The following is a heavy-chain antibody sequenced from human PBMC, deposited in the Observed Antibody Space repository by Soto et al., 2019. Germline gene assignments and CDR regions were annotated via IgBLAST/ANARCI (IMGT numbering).Heavy chain of an antibody. J-gene: IGHJ6*02. CDR3: ASKRDCSGGSCYSSSYYGMDV. Sequence: GASVKVSCKASGYTFTSYGISWVRQAPGQGLEWMGWISAYNGNTNYAQKLQGRVTMTTDTSTSTAYMELRSLRSDDTAVYYCASKRDCSGGSCYSSSYYGMDVWGQGTTVTVSS. D-gene: IGHD2-15*01. V-gene: IGHV1-18*01. CDR1: GYTFTSYG. CDR2: ISAYNGNT.